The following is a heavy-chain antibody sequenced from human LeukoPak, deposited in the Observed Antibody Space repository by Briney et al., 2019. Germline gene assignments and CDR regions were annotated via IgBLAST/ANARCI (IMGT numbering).Heavy chain of an antibody. D-gene: IGHD6-13*01. Sequence: PSETLSLTCTVSGGSISGYHWSWIRQPPGKGLEWIGYIHYSGSTNYNPSLKSRVTISVDTSKNQFSLKLSSVTAADTAVYYCARTYSSSWAYNWFDPWGRGTLVTVSS. CDR1: GGSISGYH. J-gene: IGHJ5*02. V-gene: IGHV4-59*01. CDR3: ARTYSSSWAYNWFDP. CDR2: IHYSGST.